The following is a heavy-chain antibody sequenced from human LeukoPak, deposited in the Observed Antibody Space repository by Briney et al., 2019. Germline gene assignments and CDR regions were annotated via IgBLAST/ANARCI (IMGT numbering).Heavy chain of an antibody. D-gene: IGHD6-6*01. J-gene: IGHJ5*02. CDR2: IYSGGST. Sequence: GGSLRLSCAASGFTFSNYGMNWVRQAPGKGLEWVSVIYSGGSTYYADSVKGRFTISRGNSENTLYLQMNSLRAEDTAVYYCARGIYISSSLNWFDPWGQGTLVTVSS. CDR3: ARGIYISSSLNWFDP. V-gene: IGHV3-66*01. CDR1: GFTFSNYG.